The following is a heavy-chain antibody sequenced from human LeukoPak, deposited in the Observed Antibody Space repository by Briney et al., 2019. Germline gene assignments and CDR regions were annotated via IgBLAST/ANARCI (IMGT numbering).Heavy chain of an antibody. CDR2: IIPIFGIA. CDR3: ARGPITMIDVGADWFDP. Sequence: ASVKVFCKASGGTFSSYAISWVRQAPGQGLEWMGRIIPIFGIANYAQKFQGRVTITADKSTSTAYMELSSLRSEDTAVYYCARGPITMIDVGADWFDPWGQGTLVTVSS. CDR1: GGTFSSYA. V-gene: IGHV1-69*04. J-gene: IGHJ5*02. D-gene: IGHD3-22*01.